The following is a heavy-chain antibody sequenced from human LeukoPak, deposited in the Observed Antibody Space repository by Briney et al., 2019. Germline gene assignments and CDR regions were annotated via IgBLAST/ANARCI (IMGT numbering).Heavy chain of an antibody. CDR2: INHSGST. Sequence: GSLRLSCAASGFTFSSYAMSWIRQPPGKGLEWIGEINHSGSTNYNPSLKSRVTLSVDTSKNQFSLKLSSVTAADTAVYYCARGSPYRTYLGPFDYWGQGTLVTVSS. J-gene: IGHJ4*02. V-gene: IGHV4-34*01. CDR3: ARGSPYRTYLGPFDY. CDR1: GFTFSSYA. D-gene: IGHD1-26*01.